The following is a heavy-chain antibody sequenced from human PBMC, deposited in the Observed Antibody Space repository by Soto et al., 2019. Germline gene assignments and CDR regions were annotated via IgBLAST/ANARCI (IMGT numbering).Heavy chain of an antibody. CDR2: ISYDGSNK. Sequence: GGSLRLSCAASGFTFSSYGMHWVRQAPGKGLEWVAVISYDGSNKYYADSVKGRFTISRDNSKNTLYLQMNSLRAEDTAVYYCAKDQDPQYYYDSSGYYPPSYYFDYWGQGTLVTVSS. J-gene: IGHJ4*02. V-gene: IGHV3-30*18. CDR1: GFTFSSYG. CDR3: AKDQDPQYYYDSSGYYPPSYYFDY. D-gene: IGHD3-22*01.